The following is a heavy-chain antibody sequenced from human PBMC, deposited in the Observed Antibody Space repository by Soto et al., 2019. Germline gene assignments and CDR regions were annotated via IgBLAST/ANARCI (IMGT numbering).Heavy chain of an antibody. V-gene: IGHV4-34*02. CDR1: GGSFSGYY. Sequence: QVQLEQWGAGLLKPSETLSLTCAVYGGSFSGYYWSWIRQPPGKGLEWIGEINHSGSTNYNPSLNSPVTISVDTSKNQFSLNLYSVTAADTAVYYCARRRWLRQSFDYWGQGTLVTVSS. CDR2: INHSGST. CDR3: ARRRWLRQSFDY. J-gene: IGHJ4*02. D-gene: IGHD5-12*01.